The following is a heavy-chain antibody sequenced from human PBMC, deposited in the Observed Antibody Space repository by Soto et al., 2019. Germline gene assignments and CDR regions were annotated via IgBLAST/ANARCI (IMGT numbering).Heavy chain of an antibody. D-gene: IGHD5-18*01. V-gene: IGHV3-30*18. Sequence: QVQLVESGGGVVQPGRSLRLSCAASGFTFSSYGMHWVRQAPGKGLEWVAVISYDGSNKYYADSVKGRFTISRDNSKNTLYLQMNSLRAEDTAVSYCAKNKIVDTAMVIVDYWGQGTLVTVSS. CDR1: GFTFSSYG. CDR3: AKNKIVDTAMVIVDY. CDR2: ISYDGSNK. J-gene: IGHJ4*02.